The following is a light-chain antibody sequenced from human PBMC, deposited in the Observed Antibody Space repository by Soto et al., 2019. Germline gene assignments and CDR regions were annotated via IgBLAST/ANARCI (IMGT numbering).Light chain of an antibody. J-gene: IGLJ1*01. CDR1: SSDVGNYNL. Sequence: QSALTQPASVSGSPGQSITISCTGTSSDVGNYNLVSWYQQHPGKAPKLMIYEDSKRPSGVSNRFSGSKSGSTASLTISGLQAEDEADYYCCSYAGSGTYVFGTGTTVTVL. CDR3: CSYAGSGTYV. CDR2: EDS. V-gene: IGLV2-23*01.